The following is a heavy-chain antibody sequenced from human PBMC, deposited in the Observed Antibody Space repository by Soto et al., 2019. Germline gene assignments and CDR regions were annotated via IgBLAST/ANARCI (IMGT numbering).Heavy chain of an antibody. Sequence: QPGGTLRLSCAASGFTFSSYAMSWVRQAPGKGLEWVSAISGSGGSTYYADSVKGRFTISRDNSKNTLYLQMNSLRAEDTAVYYCAKDPSPRRYFDPYYYGMDVWGQGTTVTVSS. CDR3: AKDPSPRRYFDPYYYGMDV. J-gene: IGHJ6*02. CDR1: GFTFSSYA. CDR2: ISGSGGST. D-gene: IGHD3-9*01. V-gene: IGHV3-23*01.